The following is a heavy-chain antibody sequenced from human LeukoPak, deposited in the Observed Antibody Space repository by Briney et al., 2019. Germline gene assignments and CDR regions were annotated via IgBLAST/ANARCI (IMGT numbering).Heavy chain of an antibody. V-gene: IGHV3-30*02. D-gene: IGHD6-13*01. CDR1: GITFSSYG. J-gene: IGHJ4*02. CDR3: AKDLGGAAGTTTFYY. Sequence: GGSLRLSCAASGITFSSYGMHWVRQAPGKGLEWVAFIRYDGSNKYYADSVKGRFTFSRDNSKNTLYLQMNSLRAEDTAVYYCAKDLGGAAGTTTFYYWGQGTLVTVSS. CDR2: IRYDGSNK.